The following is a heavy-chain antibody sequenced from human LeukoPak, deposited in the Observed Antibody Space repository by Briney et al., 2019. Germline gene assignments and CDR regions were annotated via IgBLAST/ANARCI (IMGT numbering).Heavy chain of an antibody. D-gene: IGHD5-18*01. V-gene: IGHV3-33*01. Sequence: GGSLRLSCAASGFTFSDYAMHWVRQAPGKGLEWVAVIWHDGSKKYYADSVKGRFTVSRDSFKLYLQMNSLRVEDTAVYYCARDRGYSYGSRYPVYYLDYWGQGTLATVSS. CDR1: GFTFSDYA. J-gene: IGHJ4*02. CDR2: IWHDGSKK. CDR3: ARDRGYSYGSRYPVYYLDY.